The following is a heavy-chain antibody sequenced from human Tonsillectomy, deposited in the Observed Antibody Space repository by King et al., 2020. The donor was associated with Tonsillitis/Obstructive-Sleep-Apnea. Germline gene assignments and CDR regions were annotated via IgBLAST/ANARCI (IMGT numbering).Heavy chain of an antibody. Sequence: VQLVESGGGLVQPGGSLRLSCAASGFTFSSYDMHWVRQATGKGLEWVSAIGTAGDTYYPGSVKGRFTISRENAKNSLYLQMNSLRAGDTAVYYCARSPRGDGYKYDYWGQGTLVTVSS. CDR3: ARSPRGDGYKYDY. J-gene: IGHJ4*02. CDR1: GFTFSSYD. CDR2: IGTAGDT. D-gene: IGHD5-24*01. V-gene: IGHV3-13*01.